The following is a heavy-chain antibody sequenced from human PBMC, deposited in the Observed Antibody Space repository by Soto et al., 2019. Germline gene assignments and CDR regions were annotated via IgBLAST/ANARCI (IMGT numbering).Heavy chain of an antibody. J-gene: IGHJ4*02. V-gene: IGHV1-69*02. Sequence: QVQLVQSGAEVKKPGSSVKVSCKASGDTLSTYTISWVRQAPEQGLEWMGWIIPVLDMPIYAQKFQGRVTISAEKSTSTGYMELSSLRSDDTAVYYCARGIAAGTDYWGQGTLVTVSS. CDR2: IIPVLDMP. CDR1: GDTLSTYT. D-gene: IGHD6-13*01. CDR3: ARGIAAGTDY.